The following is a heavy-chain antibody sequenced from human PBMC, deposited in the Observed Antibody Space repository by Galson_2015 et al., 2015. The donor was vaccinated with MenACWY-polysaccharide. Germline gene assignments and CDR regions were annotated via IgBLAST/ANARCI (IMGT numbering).Heavy chain of an antibody. CDR3: ARIPTGGGSLGWFDP. V-gene: IGHV4-59*11. CDR1: GGSISSHF. J-gene: IGHJ5*02. Sequence: LSLTCTVSGGSISSHFWTWIRQSPGKGLEWIGYMSFSGFTKYNPSLTSRVTMSADTSKNQFSLRLTSLTDADTAVYYCARIPTGGGSLGWFDPWGQGTLVTVSS. D-gene: IGHD7-27*01. CDR2: MSFSGFT.